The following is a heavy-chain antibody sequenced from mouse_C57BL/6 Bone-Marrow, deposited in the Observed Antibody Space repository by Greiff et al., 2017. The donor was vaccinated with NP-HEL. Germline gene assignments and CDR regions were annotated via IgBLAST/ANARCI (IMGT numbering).Heavy chain of an antibody. D-gene: IGHD2-4*01. Sequence: QVQLQQSGAELVKPGASVKLSCTASGYTFTSYWMHWVKQRPGQGLEWIGMIHPNSGSTNYNEKFKSKATLTVDKSSSTAYMQLSSLTSEDSAVYYCARWDYGYAMDYWGQGTSVTVSS. CDR2: IHPNSGST. CDR3: ARWDYGYAMDY. CDR1: GYTFTSYW. J-gene: IGHJ4*01. V-gene: IGHV1-64*01.